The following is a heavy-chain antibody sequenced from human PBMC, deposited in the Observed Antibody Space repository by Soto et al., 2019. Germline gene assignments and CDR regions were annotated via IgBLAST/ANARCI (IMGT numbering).Heavy chain of an antibody. Sequence: PGGSLRLSCVGSGFTFSGYSMAWVRQAPGRGLEWVASISSRSTNIDYADSVKGRFTISRDNAQNSLYLQMNSLRVEDTAGYYCARDPGRGVGRSLFPDGFVLLGQGTMV. D-gene: IGHD3-10*01. CDR3: ARDPGRGVGRSLFPDGFVL. CDR2: ISSRSTNI. J-gene: IGHJ3*01. CDR1: GFTFSGYS. V-gene: IGHV3-21*04.